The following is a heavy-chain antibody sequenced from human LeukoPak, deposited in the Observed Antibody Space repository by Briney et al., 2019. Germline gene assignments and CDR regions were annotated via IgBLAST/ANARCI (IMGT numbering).Heavy chain of an antibody. CDR1: GGSFSGYY. CDR2: INHSGST. Sequence: SETLSLTCAVYGGSFSGYYWSLIRQPPGKGLEWIGEINHSGSTNYNPSLKSRVTISVDTSKNQFSLKLSSVTAADTAVYYCARETRYSSGWYFDYWGQGTLVTVSS. D-gene: IGHD6-19*01. CDR3: ARETRYSSGWYFDY. V-gene: IGHV4-34*01. J-gene: IGHJ4*02.